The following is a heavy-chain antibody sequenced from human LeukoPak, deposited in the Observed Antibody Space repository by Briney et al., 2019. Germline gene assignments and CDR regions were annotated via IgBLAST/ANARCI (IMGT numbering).Heavy chain of an antibody. J-gene: IGHJ4*02. CDR3: ARALGSGYDYNYFDY. CDR2: ISAYNGNT. Sequence: ASVKVSCKASGYTFASYDISWVRQAPGQGLECMGWISAYNGNTNYAQKFQGRVTITADKSTSTAYMELSSLRSEDTAVYYCARALGSGYDYNYFDYWGQGTLVTVSS. CDR1: GYTFASYD. D-gene: IGHD5-12*01. V-gene: IGHV1-18*01.